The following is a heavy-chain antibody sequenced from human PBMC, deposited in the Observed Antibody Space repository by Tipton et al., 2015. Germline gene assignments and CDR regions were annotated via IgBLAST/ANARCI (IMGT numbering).Heavy chain of an antibody. V-gene: IGHV3-33*08. CDR3: ARADLVRWLQPDF. CDR2: IWFDGSNE. CDR1: GFTFSIYG. J-gene: IGHJ4*02. Sequence: QVQLVQSGGGVVQPGRSLRLSCAASGFTFSIYGTHWVRQAPGKGLEWVAVIWFDGSNEYYADSVKGRFTISRDNARNSVYLEMNSLRAEDTAVYYCARADLVRWLQPDFWGQGTLVTVS. D-gene: IGHD5-24*01.